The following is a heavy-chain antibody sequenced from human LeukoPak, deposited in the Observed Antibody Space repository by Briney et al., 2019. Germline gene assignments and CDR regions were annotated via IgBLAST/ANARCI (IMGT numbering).Heavy chain of an antibody. Sequence: HPGGSLRLSCAASGFPFSSYSMNWVRQAPGKGLEWVSAISGSGGNTYYADSVKGRFTISRDNSKNTLYLQMNSLRVEDTAVYYCAKGVYSTPDRNWFDPWGQGTLVTVSS. CDR1: GFPFSSYS. CDR3: AKGVYSTPDRNWFDP. V-gene: IGHV3-23*01. J-gene: IGHJ5*02. CDR2: ISGSGGNT. D-gene: IGHD2-8*01.